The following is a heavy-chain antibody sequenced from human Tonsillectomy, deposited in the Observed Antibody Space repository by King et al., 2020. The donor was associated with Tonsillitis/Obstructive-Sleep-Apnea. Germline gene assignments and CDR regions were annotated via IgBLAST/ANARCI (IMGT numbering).Heavy chain of an antibody. J-gene: IGHJ4*02. CDR2: IYPGDSDT. D-gene: IGHD2-15*01. CDR1: GYSFTSYW. Sequence: QLVQYGAEVKKPGESLKISCKGSGYSFTSYWIGWVRQMPGKGLEWMGIIYPGDSDTRYSPSFQGQVTISADKSISTAYLQWSSLKASDTAMYYCARHRYCSGGSCYSFDYWGQGTLVTVSS. CDR3: ARHRYCSGGSCYSFDY. V-gene: IGHV5-51*01.